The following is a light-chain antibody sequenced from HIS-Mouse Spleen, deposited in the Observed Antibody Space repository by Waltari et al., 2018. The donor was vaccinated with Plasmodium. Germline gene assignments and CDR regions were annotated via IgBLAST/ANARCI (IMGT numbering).Light chain of an antibody. CDR3: QQYNSYPLT. CDR1: QVISNY. CDR2: AAS. Sequence: DIQMTQSPSSLSASVGDRVTITCRASQVISNYLAWCQQKPGKATKSLIYAASSLQSGVPSKFSGSGSGTDFTLTISSLQPEDFATYYCQQYNSYPLTFGGGTKVEIK. J-gene: IGKJ4*01. V-gene: IGKV1-16*02.